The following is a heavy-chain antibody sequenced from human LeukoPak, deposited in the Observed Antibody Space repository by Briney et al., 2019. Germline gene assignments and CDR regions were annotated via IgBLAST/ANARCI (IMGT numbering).Heavy chain of an antibody. CDR3: ASGTSYSSGWQY. Sequence: ASVKVSCKASGYAFSNYGISWVRQAPGQGPEWMGWISTYNGNTNYAQRLQGRVTMTTDTSTSTAYMELRSLRSDDTAVYFCASGTSYSSGWQYWGQGTLVTVSS. CDR1: GYAFSNYG. V-gene: IGHV1-18*01. D-gene: IGHD6-19*01. CDR2: ISTYNGNT. J-gene: IGHJ4*02.